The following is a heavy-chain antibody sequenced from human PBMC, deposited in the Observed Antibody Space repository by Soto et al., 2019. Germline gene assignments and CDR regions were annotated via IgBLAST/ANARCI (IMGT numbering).Heavy chain of an antibody. CDR2: ISSSSDST. Sequence: QVQVVESGGGLVKPGGSLRLSCAASGFTFSDYYMSWIRQAPGKGLEWVSFISSSSDSTKYADSVKGRFTISRDNAKNSRNLQLNSLRAEDTAVYYCARGGVKGTTSRGQVYNWGQGTLVTVSS. D-gene: IGHD1-7*01. V-gene: IGHV3-11*06. CDR3: ARGGVKGTTSRGQVYN. CDR1: GFTFSDYY. J-gene: IGHJ4*02.